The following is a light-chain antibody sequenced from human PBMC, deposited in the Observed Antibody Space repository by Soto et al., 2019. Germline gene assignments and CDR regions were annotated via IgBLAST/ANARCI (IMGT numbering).Light chain of an antibody. Sequence: DIQMTQSPSTLSASAGDRVTLTCRASQSIGRFLAWYQHQPGKAPKPMIYDASTLESGVPSRFIGTGSGTEFTFSITSLQPDDFATYYCQQYNSYSITFGQGTRLEIK. V-gene: IGKV1-5*01. J-gene: IGKJ5*01. CDR2: DAS. CDR1: QSIGRF. CDR3: QQYNSYSIT.